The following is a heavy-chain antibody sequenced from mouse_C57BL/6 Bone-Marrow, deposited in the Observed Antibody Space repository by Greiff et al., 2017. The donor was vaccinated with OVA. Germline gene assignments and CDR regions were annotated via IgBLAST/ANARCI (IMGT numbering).Heavy chain of an antibody. J-gene: IGHJ2*01. Sequence: VQLQQPGAELVKPGASVKLSCKASGYTFTSYWITWVKQRPGQGLEWIGDIYPGSGGTNYNEKFKSKATLTVDTSSSTAYMQLSSLTSEDSAVYCCARPYYYGSSYSDYWGQGTTLTVSS. CDR3: ARPYYYGSSYSDY. V-gene: IGHV1-55*01. CDR2: IYPGSGGT. CDR1: GYTFTSYW. D-gene: IGHD1-1*01.